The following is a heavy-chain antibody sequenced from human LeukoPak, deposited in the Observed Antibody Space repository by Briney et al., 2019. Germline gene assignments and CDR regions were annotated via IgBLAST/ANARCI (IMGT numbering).Heavy chain of an antibody. CDR2: IDPSDSYT. V-gene: IGHV5-10-1*01. CDR3: ARPSADGSGTYPY. J-gene: IGHJ4*02. Sequence: GESLKISCKSSGYSFTSYCNSWVRQMPGKGLEWMGRIDPSDSYTNYSPSFQGHVTISADKSISTDYLQWSSLKASDTAMFYCARPSADGSGTYPYWGQGTLVTVSS. D-gene: IGHD3-10*01. CDR1: GYSFTSYC.